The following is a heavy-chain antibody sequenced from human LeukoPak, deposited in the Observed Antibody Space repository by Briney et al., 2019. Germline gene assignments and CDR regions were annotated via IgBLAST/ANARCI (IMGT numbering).Heavy chain of an antibody. J-gene: IGHJ4*02. Sequence: GGSLRLSCAASGFTFRSFAMNWVRQAPGEGLEWVSAISGSGGNTYYTDSVKGRFTISRDNSKNTLYLQMNSLRPEDTAVYYCAKGLYSSSYPYYFDYWGQGTLVTVSS. CDR2: ISGSGGNT. V-gene: IGHV3-23*01. CDR3: AKGLYSSSYPYYFDY. CDR1: GFTFRSFA. D-gene: IGHD3-22*01.